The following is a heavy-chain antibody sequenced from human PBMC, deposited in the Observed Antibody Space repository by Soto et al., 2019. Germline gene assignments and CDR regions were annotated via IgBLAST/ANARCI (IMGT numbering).Heavy chain of an antibody. CDR2: INPNGGGT. D-gene: IGHD3-3*01. J-gene: IGHJ6*02. CDR3: AGRFWSGYSVGDYYYYGMDV. Sequence: ASVKVSCKASGYTFTGYYMHWVRQAPGQGLEWMGWINPNGGGTNYAQKFQGRVTMTRDTSISTAYMELSRLRSDDTAVYYCAGRFWSGYSVGDYYYYGMDVWGQGTTVTVSS. CDR1: GYTFTGYY. V-gene: IGHV1-2*02.